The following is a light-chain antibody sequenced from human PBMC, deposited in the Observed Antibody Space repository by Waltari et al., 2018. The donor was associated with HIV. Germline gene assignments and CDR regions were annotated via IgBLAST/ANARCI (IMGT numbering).Light chain of an antibody. Sequence: QSALTQPPSASGSPGPSVTISCTGTSSDVGGYDYVSWYPHHPGKVPRLIMYEGSKRPSGVPDRFSGFKSGNTASLTVSGLQAEDEADYYCTSYAGSGEYVFGTGTKVTVL. CDR2: EGS. V-gene: IGLV2-8*01. J-gene: IGLJ1*01. CDR3: TSYAGSGEYV. CDR1: SSDVGGYDY.